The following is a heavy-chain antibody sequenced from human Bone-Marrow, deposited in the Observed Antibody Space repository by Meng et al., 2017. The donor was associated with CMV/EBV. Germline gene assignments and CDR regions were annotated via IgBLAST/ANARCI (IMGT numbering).Heavy chain of an antibody. Sequence: GSLRLYCTVSGGSISSSSYYWGWIRQPPGKGLEWIGEINHSGSTNYNPSLKSRVTISVDTSKNQFSLKLSSVTAADTAVYYCAREPAGYCSSTSCYKSGDSFDIWGQGTMVTVSS. V-gene: IGHV4-39*07. J-gene: IGHJ3*02. D-gene: IGHD2-2*02. CDR1: GGSISSSSYY. CDR3: AREPAGYCSSTSCYKSGDSFDI. CDR2: INHSGST.